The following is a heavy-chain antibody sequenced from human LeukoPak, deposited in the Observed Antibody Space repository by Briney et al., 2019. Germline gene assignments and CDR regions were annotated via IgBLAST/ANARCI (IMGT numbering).Heavy chain of an antibody. CDR1: GFTFTNYN. Sequence: GGSLKLSCAASGFTFTNYNLYWVRQAPGRGLEWVSSISSTSSYIYYADSMKGRFTISRDNAKNSLYLQMNSLRAEDTAVYYCARDGHYTIYELRFDYWGQGALVTVSS. V-gene: IGHV3-21*06. CDR2: ISSTSSYI. J-gene: IGHJ4*02. CDR3: ARDGHYTIYELRFDY. D-gene: IGHD5/OR15-5a*01.